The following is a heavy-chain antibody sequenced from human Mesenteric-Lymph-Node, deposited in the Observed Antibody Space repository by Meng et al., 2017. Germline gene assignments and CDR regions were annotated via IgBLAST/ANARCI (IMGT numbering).Heavy chain of an antibody. CDR3: ARGADYGDYWYFDL. CDR2: ISSSGSTI. J-gene: IGHJ2*01. V-gene: IGHV3-11*01. CDR1: GGSISSGGYY. Sequence: QGQLQDSGPGLVKRSQTLSLTCTVSGGSISSGGYYWSWIRQAPGKGLEWVSYISSSGSTIYYADSVKGRFTISRDNAKNSLYLQMNSLRAEDTAVYYCARGADYGDYWYFDLWGRGTLVTVSS. D-gene: IGHD4-17*01.